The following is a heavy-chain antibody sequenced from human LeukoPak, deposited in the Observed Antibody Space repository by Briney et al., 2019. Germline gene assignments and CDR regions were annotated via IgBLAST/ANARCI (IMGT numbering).Heavy chain of an antibody. CDR2: ISWNSGSI. Sequence: GGSLRLSCAASGFTFDDYAMHWVRQAPGKGLEWVSGISWNSGSIGYADSVKGRFTISRDNAKNSLYLQMNSLRAEDTALYYCAKAETGADGTSLDYWGQGTLVTVSS. CDR1: GFTFDDYA. J-gene: IGHJ4*02. CDR3: AKAETGADGTSLDY. D-gene: IGHD2-2*01. V-gene: IGHV3-9*01.